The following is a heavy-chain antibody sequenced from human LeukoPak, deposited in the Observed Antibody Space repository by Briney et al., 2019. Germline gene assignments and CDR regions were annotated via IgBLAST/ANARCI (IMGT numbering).Heavy chain of an antibody. CDR3: TSGKGSGRLRGYYFDY. D-gene: IGHD4-23*01. J-gene: IGHJ4*02. Sequence: PGGSLRPSCTASGFTFGDYAMSWFRQAPGKGLEWVGFIRSKAYGGTTEYAASVKGRFTISRDDSKSIAYLQMNSLKTEDTAVYYCTSGKGSGRLRGYYFDYWGQGTLVTVSS. CDR1: GFTFGDYA. CDR2: IRSKAYGGTT. V-gene: IGHV3-49*03.